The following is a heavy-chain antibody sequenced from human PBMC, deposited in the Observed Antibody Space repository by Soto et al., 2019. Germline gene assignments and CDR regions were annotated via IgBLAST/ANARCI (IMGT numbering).Heavy chain of an antibody. CDR1: GYTFTSYD. CDR3: ARGGNNMGLYYFDY. CDR2: MNPNSGNT. D-gene: IGHD1-1*01. Sequence: ASVKVSCKASGYTFTSYDINWVRQATGQGLEWMGWMNPNSGNTGYAQKFQGRVTITADESTSTAYMELSSLRSEDTAVYYCARGGNNMGLYYFDYWGQGTLVTVSS. J-gene: IGHJ4*02. V-gene: IGHV1-8*03.